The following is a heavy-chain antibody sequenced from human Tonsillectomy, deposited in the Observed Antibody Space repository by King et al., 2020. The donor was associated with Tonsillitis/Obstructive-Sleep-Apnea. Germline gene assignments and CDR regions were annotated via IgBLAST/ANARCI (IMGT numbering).Heavy chain of an antibody. CDR2: ISYDGSNK. J-gene: IGHJ3*02. CDR3: AKDQFCGTDADHAFDI. D-gene: IGHD2-21*01. Sequence: VQLVESGGGVVKPGRSLRLSCAASGFTFSSYGMDWVRQAPGKGLEWVAVISYDGSNKYYSDSVKGRFTISRDNSKNTLYLQMSSLRPEDTAVYYCAKDQFCGTDADHAFDIWGQGTMVTVSS. CDR1: GFTFSSYG. V-gene: IGHV3-30*18.